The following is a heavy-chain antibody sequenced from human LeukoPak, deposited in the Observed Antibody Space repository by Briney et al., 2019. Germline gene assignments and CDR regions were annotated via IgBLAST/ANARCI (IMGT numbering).Heavy chain of an antibody. CDR1: GGSISSYY. D-gene: IGHD3-3*01. CDR3: ARDRSEFDC. Sequence: PSETLSLTCTVSGGSISSYYWSWIRQPPGKGLEWIGYIYYSGSTNYNPSLKSRVTISVDTSKNQFSLKLNSVAAADTAVYYCARDRSEFDCWGQGTLVTVSS. V-gene: IGHV4-59*01. J-gene: IGHJ4*02. CDR2: IYYSGST.